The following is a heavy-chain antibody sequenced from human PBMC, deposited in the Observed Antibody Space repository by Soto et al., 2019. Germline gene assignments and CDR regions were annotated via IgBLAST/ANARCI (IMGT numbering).Heavy chain of an antibody. CDR3: ARVKQQLVMGFDP. J-gene: IGHJ5*02. CDR1: GGTFSSYA. D-gene: IGHD6-13*01. CDR2: IIPIFGTA. V-gene: IGHV1-69*13. Sequence: GASVKVSFKASGGTFSSYAISWLRQAPGQGLEWMGGIIPIFGTANYAQKFQGRVTITADESTSTAYMELSSLRSEDTAVYYCARVKQQLVMGFDPWGQGTLVTVSS.